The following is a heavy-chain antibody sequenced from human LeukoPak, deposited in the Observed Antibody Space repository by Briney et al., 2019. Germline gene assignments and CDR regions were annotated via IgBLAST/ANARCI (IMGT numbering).Heavy chain of an antibody. D-gene: IGHD2-8*02. V-gene: IGHV3-21*01. Sequence: GGSLRLSCAASGFTFSSYSMNWVRQAPGKGLEWVSSISSSSSYIYYADSVKGRFTISRDNAKNSLYLQMNSLRAEDTAVYYCATNVVYAQVFDYWGQGTLVTVSS. CDR1: GFTFSSYS. J-gene: IGHJ4*02. CDR2: ISSSSSYI. CDR3: ATNVVYAQVFDY.